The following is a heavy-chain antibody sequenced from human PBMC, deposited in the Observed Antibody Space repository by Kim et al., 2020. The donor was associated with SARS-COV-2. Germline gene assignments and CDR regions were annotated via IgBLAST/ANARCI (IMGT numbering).Heavy chain of an antibody. J-gene: IGHJ6*02. CDR3: ARVHPLGWFGVYYYYYGMDV. CDR1: GYTFTSYG. Sequence: ASVKVSCKASGYTFTSYGISWVRQAPGQGLEWMGWISAYNGNTNYAQKLQGRVTMTTDTSTSTAYMELRSLRSDDTAVYYCARVHPLGWFGVYYYYYGMDVWGQGTTVTVSS. CDR2: ISAYNGNT. V-gene: IGHV1-18*01. D-gene: IGHD3-10*01.